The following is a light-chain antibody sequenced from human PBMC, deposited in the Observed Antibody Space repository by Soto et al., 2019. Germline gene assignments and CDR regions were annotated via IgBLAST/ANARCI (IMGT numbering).Light chain of an antibody. CDR3: QHRMNWPLT. J-gene: IGKJ5*01. Sequence: EIVLSQSPGTLSLSPLERSTVSCMASQSLGGNLAWYQQKPGQAPRLLIFRASSRAKGVPARFSASGSETDFTLTISSLEPEDFAVYYCQHRMNWPLTFGQGTRLEIK. V-gene: IGKV3-11*01. CDR2: RAS. CDR1: QSLGGN.